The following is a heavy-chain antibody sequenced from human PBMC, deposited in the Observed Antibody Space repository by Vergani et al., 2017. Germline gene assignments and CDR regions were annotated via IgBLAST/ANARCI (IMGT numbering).Heavy chain of an antibody. V-gene: IGHV1-69*01. CDR1: GGTFSSYA. CDR2: IIPILGTA. J-gene: IGHJ6*03. Sequence: QVQLVQSGAEVKKPGSSVKVSCKASGGTFSSYAISWVRQAPGQGLEWMGGIIPILGTANYAQKFQGRVTIPSDESTSTAYMELSSLRSEDTAVYYCARGEVIYSGYDSVYYYCYMDFWGKGTTVTVSS. D-gene: IGHD5-12*01. CDR3: ARGEVIYSGYDSVYYYCYMDF.